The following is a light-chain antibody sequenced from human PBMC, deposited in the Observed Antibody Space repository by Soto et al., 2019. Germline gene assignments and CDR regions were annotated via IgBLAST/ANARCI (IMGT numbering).Light chain of an antibody. Sequence: QSAPTQPAAVSGTPGQSITISCTGTSSDVGAYNYVSWYQQHPGKAPKLMIYEVNYRPSGVSNRFSGSKSGITASLTISRLQAEDEADYYCISYASTSTAVFGTGTKVTVL. CDR3: ISYASTSTAV. CDR2: EVN. V-gene: IGLV2-14*01. J-gene: IGLJ1*01. CDR1: SSDVGAYNY.